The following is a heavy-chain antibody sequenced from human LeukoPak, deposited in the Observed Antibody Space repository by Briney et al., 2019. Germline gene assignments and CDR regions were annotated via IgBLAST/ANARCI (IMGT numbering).Heavy chain of an antibody. V-gene: IGHV4-61*08. D-gene: IGHD3-3*01. CDR2: IYYSGST. CDR1: GGSISSGGYY. CDR3: ARGGRTIFGVVHLDY. Sequence: SETLSLTCTVSGGSISSGGYYWSWIRQHPGKGLEWIGYIYYSGSTYYNPSLKSRVTISVDTSKNQFSLKLSSVTAADTAVYYCARGGRTIFGVVHLDYWGRGTLVTVSS. J-gene: IGHJ4*02.